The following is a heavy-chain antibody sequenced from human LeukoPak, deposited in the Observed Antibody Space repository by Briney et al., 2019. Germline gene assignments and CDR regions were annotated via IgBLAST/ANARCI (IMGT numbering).Heavy chain of an antibody. J-gene: IGHJ6*03. CDR1: GGSISSSSYY. V-gene: IGHV4-39*01. Sequence: PSETLSLTCTVSGGSISSSSYYWGWIRQPPGKGLEWIGSIYYSGSTYYNPSLKSRFTISVDTSKNPFSLKLSSVTAADTAVYYCARLRSGYVPYYYYYMDVWGKGTTVTISS. D-gene: IGHD5-12*01. CDR3: ARLRSGYVPYYYYYMDV. CDR2: IYYSGST.